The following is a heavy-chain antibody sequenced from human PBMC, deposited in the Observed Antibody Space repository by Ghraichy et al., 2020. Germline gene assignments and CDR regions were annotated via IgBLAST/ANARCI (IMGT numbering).Heavy chain of an antibody. CDR1: GFTFSSYG. D-gene: IGHD2-21*02. CDR2: ISGNGGST. Sequence: GESLNISCAASGFTFSSYGMSWVRQAPGKGLEWVSAISGNGGSTYYADSLKGRFTISRDNSKNTLYLQMNSLRAEDTAVYYCARLCGADCYSPDYWGQGTLVTVSS. J-gene: IGHJ4*02. V-gene: IGHV3-23*01. CDR3: ARLCGADCYSPDY.